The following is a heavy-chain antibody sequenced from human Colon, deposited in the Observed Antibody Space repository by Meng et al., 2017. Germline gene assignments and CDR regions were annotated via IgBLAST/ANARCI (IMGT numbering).Heavy chain of an antibody. CDR3: ARESADGGSFDL. CDR2: INPRTGDT. CDR1: GYTLY. V-gene: IGHV1-2*06. Sequence: QVQLVQSCAEVKKPGASETVSCKASGYTLYIHWVRLRPGEGLEWMGRINPRTGDTKSAQSFQGRVTMTRDTSTTTFSMDLRSLTTDDSAIYFCARESADGGSFDLWGQGTLVTVSS. D-gene: IGHD2-15*01. J-gene: IGHJ4*02.